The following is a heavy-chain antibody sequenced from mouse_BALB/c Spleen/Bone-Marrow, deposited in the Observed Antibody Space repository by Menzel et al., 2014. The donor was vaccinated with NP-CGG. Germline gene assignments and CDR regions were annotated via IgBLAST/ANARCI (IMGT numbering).Heavy chain of an antibody. V-gene: IGHV1S81*02. CDR2: INPSNGRT. CDR1: GYTFTSYW. J-gene: IGHJ4*01. Sequence: VQLQQSGAELVKPGASVTLSCKASGYTFTSYWMHWVKQRPGQGLEWIGEINPSNGRTNYNEKFKSKATLTVDKSSSTAYMQLSSLTSEDSAVYYCAREGNYYGSIAMDYWGQGTSVTVSS. D-gene: IGHD1-1*01. CDR3: AREGNYYGSIAMDY.